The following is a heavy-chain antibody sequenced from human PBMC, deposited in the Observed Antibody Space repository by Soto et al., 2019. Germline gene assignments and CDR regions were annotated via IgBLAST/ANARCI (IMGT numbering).Heavy chain of an antibody. CDR3: ARDPASAYSTSSFDC. Sequence: ASVKVSCKASGYTFTGYYMHWVRQAPGQGLEWMGWINPNSGGTNYAQKFQGRVTMTTDSSTNTAYMDLRSLRSDDTALYYCARDPASAYSTSSFDCWGQGSLVTVSS. J-gene: IGHJ4*02. CDR1: GYTFTGYY. D-gene: IGHD6-6*01. CDR2: INPNSGGT. V-gene: IGHV1-2*02.